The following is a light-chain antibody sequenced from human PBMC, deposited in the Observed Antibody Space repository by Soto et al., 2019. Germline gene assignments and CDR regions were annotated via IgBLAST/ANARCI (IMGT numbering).Light chain of an antibody. V-gene: IGKV3-20*01. CDR2: GAS. J-gene: IGKJ2*01. CDR3: QQYGSSPET. CDR1: QSVTNKY. Sequence: EIVLTQSPGTLSVSPGERATLSCRASQSVTNKYLAWYQKRPGQAPRLLIYGASHRATGIPDRFSGSASGTDFSLTISRLEPEDSALYYCQQYGSSPETFGQGTKLEIK.